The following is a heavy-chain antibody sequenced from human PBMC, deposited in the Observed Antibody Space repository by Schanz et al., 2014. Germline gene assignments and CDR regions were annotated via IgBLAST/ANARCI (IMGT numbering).Heavy chain of an antibody. CDR3: ARSRGFDSIFDF. CDR2: ISSSSSYI. CDR1: GFTFSTYY. Sequence: EVRLVESGGGLVKPGGSLRLSCAASGFTFSTYYMNWVRQAPGKGLEWVSSISSSSSYISYADSVKGRFTISRDNAKNSLYLQMNSLRADDTAVYYCARSRGFDSIFDFWGRGTLVTVSS. D-gene: IGHD5-12*01. J-gene: IGHJ4*02. V-gene: IGHV3-21*02.